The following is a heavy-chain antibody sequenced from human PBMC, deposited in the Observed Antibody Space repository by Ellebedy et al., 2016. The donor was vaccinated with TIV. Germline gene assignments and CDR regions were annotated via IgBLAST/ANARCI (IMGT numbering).Heavy chain of an antibody. CDR1: GFTFNSYA. J-gene: IGHJ4*02. D-gene: IGHD6-13*01. CDR3: ARDLKKRAAAGTELDY. CDR2: VSYDGSNK. Sequence: PGGSLRLSCAASGFTFNSYAIHWVRQAPGKGLEWVAVVSYDGSNKYYAASVKGHFTISRDNSKNTRYLQMNSLRAEDTAVYYCARDLKKRAAAGTELDYWGQGTLVTVSS. V-gene: IGHV3-30-3*01.